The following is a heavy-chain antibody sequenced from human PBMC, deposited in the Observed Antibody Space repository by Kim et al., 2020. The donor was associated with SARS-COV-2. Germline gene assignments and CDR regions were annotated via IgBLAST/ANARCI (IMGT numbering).Heavy chain of an antibody. CDR3: GRDYSD. D-gene: IGHD6-13*01. CDR1: GFTFSSYW. V-gene: IGHV3-7*01. Sequence: GGSLRLSCAASGFTFSSYWMSWVRQAPGKGLEWVSNIKKDGSEKYYVDSVKGRFTISRDNAKNSLFLQMNSLRAEDAAVYYCGRDYSDWGQGTLITVSS. CDR2: IKKDGSEK. J-gene: IGHJ4*02.